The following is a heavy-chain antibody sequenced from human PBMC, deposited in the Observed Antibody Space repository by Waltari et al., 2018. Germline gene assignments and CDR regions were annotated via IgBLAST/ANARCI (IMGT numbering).Heavy chain of an antibody. CDR1: GYSLTALF. J-gene: IGHJ3*01. CDR2: FDPKDAET. Sequence: QVQLVQSGAEVKKPGASVKVSCKVSGYSLTALFMHWVRQAPGKGLEWMGGFDPKDAETIYAQNFQGRVAMTEDTSTDTAYIDLTSLTSEDTAIYYCTTFNWGHDAFDLWGQGTLVTVSS. D-gene: IGHD7-27*01. CDR3: TTFNWGHDAFDL. V-gene: IGHV1-24*01.